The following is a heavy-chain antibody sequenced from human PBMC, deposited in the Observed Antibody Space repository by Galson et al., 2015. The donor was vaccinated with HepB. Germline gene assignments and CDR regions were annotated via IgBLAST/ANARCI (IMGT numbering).Heavy chain of an antibody. CDR1: GFTFSSYG. V-gene: IGHV3-30*18. CDR2: ISYDGSNK. J-gene: IGHJ4*02. Sequence: SLRLSCAASGFTFSSYGMHWVRQAPGKGLEWVAVISYDGSNKYYADSVKGRFTISRDNSKNTLYLQMNSLRAEDTAVYYCAKLPCSVADYFDYWGQGTLVTVSS. D-gene: IGHD2-15*01. CDR3: AKLPCSVADYFDY.